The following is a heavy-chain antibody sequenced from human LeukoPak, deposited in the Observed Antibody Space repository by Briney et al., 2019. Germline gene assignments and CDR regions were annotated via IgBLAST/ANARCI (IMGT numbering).Heavy chain of an antibody. V-gene: IGHV3-23*01. J-gene: IGHJ5*02. Sequence: GGSLRLSCAASGFTFSSYAMMWVRQAPGKGLDWVSTISVSGGSPNYADSVKGRFTIFRDNSKNTLFLQMNSLRAEDTALYYCAKGLREYDFWSGYATWGQGTLVTVSS. CDR2: ISVSGGSP. D-gene: IGHD3/OR15-3a*01. CDR1: GFTFSSYA. CDR3: AKGLREYDFWSGYAT.